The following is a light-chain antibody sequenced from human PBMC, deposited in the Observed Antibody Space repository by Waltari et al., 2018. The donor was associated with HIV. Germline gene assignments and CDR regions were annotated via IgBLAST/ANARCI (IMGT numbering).Light chain of an antibody. CDR3: AAWDDSLNGPV. V-gene: IGLV1-44*01. CDR2: SND. J-gene: IGLJ2*01. Sequence: QSVPTQPPSASGTPGQRVTIACSGRSSNIGSNYVNWYQQLPGTAPKLLIYSNDQRPSGVPDRFSGSKSGTSASLAISGLQSGDEADYYCAAWDDSLNGPVFGGGTKLTVL. CDR1: SSNIGSNY.